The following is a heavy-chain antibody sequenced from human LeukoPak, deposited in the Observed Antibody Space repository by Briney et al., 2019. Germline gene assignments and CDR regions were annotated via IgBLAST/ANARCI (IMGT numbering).Heavy chain of an antibody. D-gene: IGHD5-18*01. CDR2: INAGNGNT. Sequence: ASVKVSCKASGYTFTSYAMHWVRQAPGQRLEWMGWINAGNGNTKYSQKFQGRVTITRDTSASTAYMELSSLRSEDTAVYYCARGDTWIQSYRYYGMDVWGRGTTVTVSS. CDR3: ARGDTWIQSYRYYGMDV. V-gene: IGHV1-3*01. CDR1: GYTFTSYA. J-gene: IGHJ6*02.